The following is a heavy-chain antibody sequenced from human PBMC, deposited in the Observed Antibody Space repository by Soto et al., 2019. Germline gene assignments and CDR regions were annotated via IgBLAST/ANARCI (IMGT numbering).Heavy chain of an antibody. V-gene: IGHV1-69*13. D-gene: IGHD3-16*01. CDR2: IIPIFGTA. J-gene: IGHJ3*02. Sequence: ASVKVSCKASGGTFSSYAISWVRQAPGQGLEWMGGIIPIFGTANYAQKFQGRVTITADESTSTAYMELSSLRSEDTAVYYCAIVSMGGYANDAFDIWGQGTMVTVSS. CDR3: AIVSMGGYANDAFDI. CDR1: GGTFSSYA.